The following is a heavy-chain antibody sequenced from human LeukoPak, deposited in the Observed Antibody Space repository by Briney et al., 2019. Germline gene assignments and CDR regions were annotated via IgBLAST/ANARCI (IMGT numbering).Heavy chain of an antibody. CDR3: VRSPPQVARKYYYHYMDV. Sequence: QAGGSLRLSCAASGFTFSTYWMHWVREAPGKGLVWVSSINFNGSMIKYADSVNGRFTISRDNAKNTVYLQMNTLRAEDTSVYYCVRSPPQVARKYYYHYMDVWGKRTTVTVSS. CDR1: GFTFSTYW. D-gene: IGHD2-15*01. J-gene: IGHJ6*03. V-gene: IGHV3-74*01. CDR2: INFNGSMI.